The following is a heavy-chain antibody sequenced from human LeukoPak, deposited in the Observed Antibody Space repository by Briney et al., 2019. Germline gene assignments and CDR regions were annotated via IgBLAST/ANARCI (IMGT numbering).Heavy chain of an antibody. CDR3: ARAYYDYVWGSYRAFDY. D-gene: IGHD3-16*02. CDR2: ISSISPFI. V-gene: IGHV3-21*04. CDR1: GFNFSTYS. Sequence: GGSLRLSCVASGFNFSTYSMNWVRQAPGKGLEWVSSISSISPFIYYADSVKGRFTISRDNAKNSLYLQMNSLRAEDTALYHCARAYYDYVWGSYRAFDYWGQGTLVTVSS. J-gene: IGHJ4*02.